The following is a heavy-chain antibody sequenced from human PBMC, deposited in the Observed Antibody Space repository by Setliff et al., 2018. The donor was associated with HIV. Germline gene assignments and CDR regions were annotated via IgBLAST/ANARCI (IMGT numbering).Heavy chain of an antibody. V-gene: IGHV3-30*04. D-gene: IGHD6-19*01. CDR1: GFTFSSYA. J-gene: IGHJ4*02. CDR2: ISYDGSNK. CDR3: ARLMYSSGPGSFDY. Sequence: GGSLRLSCAASGFTFSSYAMHWVRQAPGKGLEWVAVISYDGSNKYYADSVKGRFTISRDNSKNTLYLQMNSLRAEDTAVYYCARLMYSSGPGSFDYWGQGTLVTVSS.